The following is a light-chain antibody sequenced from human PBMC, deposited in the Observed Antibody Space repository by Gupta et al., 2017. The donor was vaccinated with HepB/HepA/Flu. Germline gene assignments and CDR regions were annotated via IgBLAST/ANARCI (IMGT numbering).Light chain of an antibody. CDR2: YAS. Sequence: EDVLTKSPATLSLSPGERATLSCRASQTVGRYLAWYQQKPGQVPRLLIYYASNRAPGLPARFSGSGSETDVTLTINRLEPEDFAVYYCQQRTNWWTFGQGTKVEIK. J-gene: IGKJ1*01. CDR1: QTVGRY. V-gene: IGKV3-11*01. CDR3: QQRTNWWT.